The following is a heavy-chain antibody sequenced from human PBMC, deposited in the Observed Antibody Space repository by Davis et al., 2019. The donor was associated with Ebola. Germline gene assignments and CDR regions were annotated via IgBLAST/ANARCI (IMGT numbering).Heavy chain of an antibody. D-gene: IGHD3-3*01. CDR1: GGSISSSSYY. CDR2: IYYSGST. V-gene: IGHV4-31*03. Sequence: MPSETLSLTCTVSGGSISSSSYYWGWIRQHPGKGLEWIGYIYYSGSTYYNPSLKSRVTISVDTSKNQFSLKLSSVTAADTAVYYCASSKVFGVVTYYYYGMDVWGQGTTVTVSS. J-gene: IGHJ6*02. CDR3: ASSKVFGVVTYYYYGMDV.